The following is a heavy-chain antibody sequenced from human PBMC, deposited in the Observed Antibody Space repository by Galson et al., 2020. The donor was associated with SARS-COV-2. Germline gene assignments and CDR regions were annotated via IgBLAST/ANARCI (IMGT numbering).Heavy chain of an antibody. D-gene: IGHD2-2*01. CDR2: INFGGDT. CDR3: TRGRQGVVPSPVLGLGPFYSYYYMDV. CDR1: GGSFSGYS. V-gene: IGHV4-34*01. J-gene: IGHJ6*03. Sequence: SETLSLTCAVYGGSFSGYSWTWIRQAPGKGLEWIGKINFGGDTNYSPSLRSRVTLSVDTSKNQFSLKLRSLSAADTAVYFCTRGRQGVVPSPVLGLGPFYSYYYMDVWGKGTSVTVSS.